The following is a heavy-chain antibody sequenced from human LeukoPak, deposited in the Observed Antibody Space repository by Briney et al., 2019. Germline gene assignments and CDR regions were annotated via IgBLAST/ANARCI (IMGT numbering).Heavy chain of an antibody. CDR1: GFIISDYA. J-gene: IGHJ4*02. CDR2: ISANGGST. Sequence: GGSLRLSCSASGFIISDYAMHWVRQAPGKGLEYVSGISANGGSTYHADSVRGRFTISRDTSKNTLYLQMSSLRAEDTAMYYCVKDLYKGDSASWYFFHYWGQGTLVTVSS. V-gene: IGHV3-64D*06. D-gene: IGHD6-13*01. CDR3: VKDLYKGDSASWYFFHY.